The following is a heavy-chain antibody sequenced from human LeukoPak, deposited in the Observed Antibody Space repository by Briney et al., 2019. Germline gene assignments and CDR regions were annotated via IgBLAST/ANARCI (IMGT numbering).Heavy chain of an antibody. D-gene: IGHD6-19*01. V-gene: IGHV4-59*08. Sequence: SETLSPTCTVSGGSISSYYWSWVRQPPGKGLEWIGYIYYSGSTNYNPSLKSRVTISVDTSKNQFSLKLSSVTAADTAVYYCARLSPGAVATAAGDYWGQGTLVTVSS. CDR1: GGSISSYY. J-gene: IGHJ4*02. CDR2: IYYSGST. CDR3: ARLSPGAVATAAGDY.